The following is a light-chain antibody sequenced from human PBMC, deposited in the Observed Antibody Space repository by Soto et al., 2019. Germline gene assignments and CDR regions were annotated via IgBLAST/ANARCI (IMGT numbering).Light chain of an antibody. CDR3: QQSYDIPRK. Sequence: DIQITQPPSSLYASVGDRVTITCRASQTISSYLNWYQQKPGKAKKLMIYAAYSFQSGVTSRFSGSGSGTDFTLTIRSLQPEDFATYYCQQSYDIPRKFGHGNKVDLK. J-gene: IGKJ1*01. CDR2: AAY. V-gene: IGKV1-39*01. CDR1: QTISSY.